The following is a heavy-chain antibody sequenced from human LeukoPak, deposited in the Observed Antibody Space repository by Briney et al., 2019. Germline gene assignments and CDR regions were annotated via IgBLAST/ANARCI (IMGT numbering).Heavy chain of an antibody. V-gene: IGHV3-21*01. CDR2: ISSSSSYI. D-gene: IGHD6-13*01. J-gene: IGHJ6*02. Sequence: GGSLRLSCAASGFTFSSYSMNWVRQAPGKGLEWVSSISSSSSYIYYADSVKGRFTISRDNAKNSLYLQMNSLRAEDTAVYYCARLAAAGLYYYYGMDVWGQGTTVTVSS. CDR1: GFTFSSYS. CDR3: ARLAAAGLYYYYGMDV.